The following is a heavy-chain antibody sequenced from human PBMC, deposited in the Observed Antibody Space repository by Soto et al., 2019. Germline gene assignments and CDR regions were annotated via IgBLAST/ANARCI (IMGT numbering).Heavy chain of an antibody. CDR3: ARDLGITGTTPYYYGMDV. CDR1: GYTFTSYA. Sequence: GASVKVSCKASGYTFTSYAMHWVRQAPGQRLEWMGWINAGNGNTKYSQKFQGRVTITRDTSASTAYMELSSLRSDDTAVYYCARDLGITGTTPYYYGMDVWGQGTTVTVSS. CDR2: INAGNGNT. J-gene: IGHJ6*02. V-gene: IGHV1-3*01. D-gene: IGHD1-20*01.